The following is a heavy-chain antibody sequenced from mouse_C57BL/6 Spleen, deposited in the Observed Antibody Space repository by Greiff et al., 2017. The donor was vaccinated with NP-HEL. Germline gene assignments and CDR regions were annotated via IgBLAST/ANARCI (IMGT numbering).Heavy chain of an antibody. V-gene: IGHV1-82*01. J-gene: IGHJ2*01. CDR3: ARTYYDYDGYYFDY. D-gene: IGHD2-4*01. CDR2: IYPGDGDT. Sequence: LQESGPELVKPGASVKISCKASGYAFSSSWMNWVKQRPGKGLEWIGRIYPGDGDTNYNGKFKGKATLTADKASSTAYMQLSSLTSEDSAVYFCARTYYDYDGYYFDYWGQGTTLTVSS. CDR1: GYAFSSSW.